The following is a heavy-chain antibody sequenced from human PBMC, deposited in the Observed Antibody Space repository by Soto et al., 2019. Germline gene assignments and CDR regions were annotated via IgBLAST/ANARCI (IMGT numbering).Heavy chain of an antibody. D-gene: IGHD1-26*01. CDR1: GYSFPSHG. J-gene: IGHJ3*02. Sequence: QAQLVQSGAEVQNPGASVKVSCKASGYSFPSHGINWVRQAPGQGLEWMGWVSPYNGNTNYAQNLQGRVTMASDTATSTGYMGLRSLRSDDTVVYYCGGGSAVVGASYVFETLVQGTMVTVSS. CDR3: GGGSAVVGASYVFET. CDR2: VSPYNGNT. V-gene: IGHV1-18*01.